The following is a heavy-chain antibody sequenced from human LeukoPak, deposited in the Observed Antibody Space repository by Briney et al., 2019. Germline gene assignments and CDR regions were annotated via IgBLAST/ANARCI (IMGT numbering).Heavy chain of an antibody. CDR3: ARRHTNDYGQPYFDY. J-gene: IGHJ4*02. V-gene: IGHV4-39*01. D-gene: IGHD4/OR15-4a*01. Sequence: PSETLSLTCTVSGGSISSSSYYWGWIRQPPGKGLEWIGSIYYSGSTYYNPSLKSRVTISVDTSKNQFSLKLRSVTAADTALYFCARRHTNDYGQPYFDYWGQGTLVTVSS. CDR2: IYYSGST. CDR1: GGSISSSSYY.